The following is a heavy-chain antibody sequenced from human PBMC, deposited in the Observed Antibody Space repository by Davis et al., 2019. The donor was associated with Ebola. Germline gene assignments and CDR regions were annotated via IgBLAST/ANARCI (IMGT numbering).Heavy chain of an antibody. CDR3: VKGSITMTVVVYFDL. J-gene: IGHJ4*02. V-gene: IGHV3-64D*08. CDR1: GFMFSSYT. CDR2: ITNNGGST. Sequence: GGSLRLSCAASGFMFSSYTMHWVRQAPGKGLQYVSGITNNGGSTYYADSVKGRFIISRDNSKNTLYLQMSSLRIEDTAVYYCVKGSITMTVVVYFDLWGQGTLVTVSP. D-gene: IGHD3-22*01.